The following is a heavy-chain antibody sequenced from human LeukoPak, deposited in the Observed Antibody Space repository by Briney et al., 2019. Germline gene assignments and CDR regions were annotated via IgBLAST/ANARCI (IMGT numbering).Heavy chain of an antibody. Sequence: GGSLRLSCAASGFSVSSFYISWVRQSPGKGLEWLAIIYTTARTYYADSVKGRFTISRDNSQNTLYLQMNSLRAEDTAVHYCARGSSRAFDYWGLGTLVSVSS. V-gene: IGHV3-53*01. J-gene: IGHJ4*02. CDR2: IYTTART. CDR1: GFSVSSFY. CDR3: ARGSSRAFDY.